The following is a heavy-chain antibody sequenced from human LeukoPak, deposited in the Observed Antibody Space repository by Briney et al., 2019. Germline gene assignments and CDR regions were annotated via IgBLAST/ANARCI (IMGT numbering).Heavy chain of an antibody. J-gene: IGHJ5*02. CDR2: IKPNSGGT. Sequence: ASVKGCCTASGYTFTGNYVHWVRQAPGQGLEWMGWIKPNSGGTNYARKFQGRVSMTRDTSISTAYLEMSRLRSDDTAVYYCARGDDILTGNRDWFDPWGQGTQVTVSS. D-gene: IGHD3-9*01. CDR1: GYTFTGNY. CDR3: ARGDDILTGNRDWFDP. V-gene: IGHV1-2*02.